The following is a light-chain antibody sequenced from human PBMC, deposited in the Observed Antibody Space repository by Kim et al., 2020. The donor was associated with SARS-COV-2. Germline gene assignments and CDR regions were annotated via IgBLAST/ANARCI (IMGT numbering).Light chain of an antibody. V-gene: IGLV3-1*01. J-gene: IGLJ1*01. CDR2: QDT. CDR1: KLGDTY. Sequence: SYELTQPPSVSVSPGQTASITCSGGKLGDTYASWYQQKPGQSPVVLIYQDTKRPSGIPERFSGSSSGNTVTLTISGTQAMDEDDYYCQPWDSSTPWPVFGTGTKVTVL. CDR3: QPWDSSTPWPV.